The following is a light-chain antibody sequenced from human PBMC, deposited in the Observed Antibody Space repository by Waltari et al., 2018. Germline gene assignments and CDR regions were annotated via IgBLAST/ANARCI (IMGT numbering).Light chain of an antibody. CDR1: QSVSSSY. CDR3: QQYGNSPVT. CDR2: GAS. Sequence: EIVLTQSPGTLSLSPGERVTLSCRASQSVSSSYLAWYQHKPGQAPRLLIYGASSRATGIPDRFSGSGSGTDFTLTISRLEPEDFAFYYCQQYGNSPVTFGQGIKVEIK. V-gene: IGKV3-20*01. J-gene: IGKJ1*01.